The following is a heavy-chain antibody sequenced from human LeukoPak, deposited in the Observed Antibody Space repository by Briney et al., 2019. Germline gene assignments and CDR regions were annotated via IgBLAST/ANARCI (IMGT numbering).Heavy chain of an antibody. Sequence: GGSLRLSCAASGFTFSSYEMNWVRQAPGKGLEWVAVISYDGSNKYYADSVKGRFTISRDNSKNTLYLQMNSLRAEDTAVYYCAKGGLRYSDYWGQGTLVTVSS. CDR2: ISYDGSNK. CDR3: AKGGLRYSDY. V-gene: IGHV3-30*18. CDR1: GFTFSSYE. D-gene: IGHD1-1*01. J-gene: IGHJ4*02.